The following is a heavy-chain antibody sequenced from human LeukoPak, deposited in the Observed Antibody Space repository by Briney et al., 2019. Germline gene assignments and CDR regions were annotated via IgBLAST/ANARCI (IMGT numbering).Heavy chain of an antibody. J-gene: IGHJ3*02. CDR2: IYTSGST. Sequence: SETLSLTCTVSSGSLGSSSNYWSWIRQPAGKGLEWIGRIYTSGSTNYNPSLKSRVTMSVDTSKNQFSLKLSSVTAADTAVYYCARELVYYYDSSGYYLDAFDIWGQGTMVTVSS. CDR1: SGSLGSSSNY. CDR3: ARELVYYYDSSGYYLDAFDI. D-gene: IGHD3-22*01. V-gene: IGHV4-61*02.